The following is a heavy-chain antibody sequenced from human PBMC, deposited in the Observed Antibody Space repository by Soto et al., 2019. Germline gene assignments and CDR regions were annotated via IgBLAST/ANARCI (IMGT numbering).Heavy chain of an antibody. CDR1: GYSFTSYW. Sequence: GESLKISCKGSGYSFTSYWISWVRQMPGKGLEWMGRIDPSDSYTNYSPSFQGHVTISADKSISTAYLQWSSLKASDTAMYYCARAAGTSSYYYYYGMDVWGQGTTVTVSS. J-gene: IGHJ6*02. D-gene: IGHD6-13*01. V-gene: IGHV5-10-1*01. CDR2: IDPSDSYT. CDR3: ARAAGTSSYYYYYGMDV.